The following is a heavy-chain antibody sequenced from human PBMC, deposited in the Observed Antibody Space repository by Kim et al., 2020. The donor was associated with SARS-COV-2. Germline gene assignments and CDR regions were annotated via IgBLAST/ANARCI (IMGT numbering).Heavy chain of an antibody. CDR1: GGSISSDY. Sequence: SETLSLTCTVSGGSISSDYWSWIRQPPGKGLEWIGYIYYSGSTDYNPSLKSRVTISVDTSKNQFSLKLTSATAADTAVYYCARRAAAAIQVYYYYALDV. J-gene: IGHJ3*01. CDR3: ARRAAAAIQVYYYYALDV. D-gene: IGHD6-13*01. V-gene: IGHV4-59*08. CDR2: IYYSGST.